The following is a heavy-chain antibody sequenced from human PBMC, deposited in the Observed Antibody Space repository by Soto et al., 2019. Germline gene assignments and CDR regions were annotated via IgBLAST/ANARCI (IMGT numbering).Heavy chain of an antibody. CDR3: ANEGEMVYGGPNNWFDP. CDR2: ISYDGSNK. CDR1: GFTFSSYG. D-gene: IGHD2-8*01. J-gene: IGHJ5*02. V-gene: IGHV3-30*18. Sequence: QVQLVESGGGVVQPGRSLRLSCAASGFTFSSYGMHWVRQAPGKGLEWVAVISYDGSNKYYADSVKGRFTISRDNSKNTLYLQMNSLRAEDTAVYYCANEGEMVYGGPNNWFDPWGQGTLVTVSS.